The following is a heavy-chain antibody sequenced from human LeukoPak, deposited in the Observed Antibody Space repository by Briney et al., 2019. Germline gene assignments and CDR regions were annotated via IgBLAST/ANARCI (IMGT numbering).Heavy chain of an antibody. D-gene: IGHD6-19*01. CDR1: GGSFSGYY. Sequence: SETLPLTCAVYGGSFSGYYWSWIRQPPGKGLEWIGEINHSGSTNYNPSLKSRVTISVDTSKNQFSLKLSSVTAADTAVYYCARRRGWYFDYWGQGTLVTVSS. V-gene: IGHV4-34*01. J-gene: IGHJ4*02. CDR3: ARRRGWYFDY. CDR2: INHSGST.